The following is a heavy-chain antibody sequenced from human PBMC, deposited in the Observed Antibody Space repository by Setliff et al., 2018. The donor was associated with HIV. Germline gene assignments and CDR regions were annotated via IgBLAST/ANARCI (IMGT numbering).Heavy chain of an antibody. CDR3: ARTRGYSYGTLAGFDY. CDR2: IYTSGSI. D-gene: IGHD5-18*01. J-gene: IGHJ4*01. V-gene: IGHV4-4*08. CDR1: GGSISSYY. Sequence: PSETLSLTCTVSGGSISSYYWSWIRQPPGKGLEWIGYIYTSGSINYNPSLKSRVTISVDTSKNQFSLKLSSVTAADTAVYYCARTRGYSYGTLAGFDYWGRGSLVTVSS.